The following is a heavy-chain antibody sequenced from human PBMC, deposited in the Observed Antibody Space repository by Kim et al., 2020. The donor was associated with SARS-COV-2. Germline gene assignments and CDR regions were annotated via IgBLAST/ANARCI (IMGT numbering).Heavy chain of an antibody. Sequence: KFQGRVTITADESTSTAYMELSSLRSEDTAVYYCASLLRFLVGDYYGMDVWGQGTTVTVSS. V-gene: IGHV1-69*01. CDR3: ASLLRFLVGDYYGMDV. J-gene: IGHJ6*02. D-gene: IGHD3-3*01.